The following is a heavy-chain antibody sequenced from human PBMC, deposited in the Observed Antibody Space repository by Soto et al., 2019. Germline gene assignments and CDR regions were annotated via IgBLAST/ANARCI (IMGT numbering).Heavy chain of an antibody. CDR1: GGSISSSSYY. V-gene: IGHV4-39*01. J-gene: IGHJ4*02. CDR3: ARRAYSSGWYN. CDR2: IYYSGST. D-gene: IGHD6-19*01. Sequence: SETLSLTCTVSGGSISSSSYYWGWIRQPPGKGLEWIGSIYYSGSTYYNPSLKSRVTISVDTSKNQFSLKRSSVAAADTAVYYCARRAYSSGWYNWGQGTLVTVSS.